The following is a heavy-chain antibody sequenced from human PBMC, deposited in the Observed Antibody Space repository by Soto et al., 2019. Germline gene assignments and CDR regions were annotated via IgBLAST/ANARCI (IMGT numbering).Heavy chain of an antibody. V-gene: IGHV4-59*08. CDR3: ARHQRDFWSGSPNWFDP. J-gene: IGHJ5*02. CDR2: IYYSGST. Sequence: SETLSLTCTVSGGTIISYYWSWIRQPPGKGLEWIGYIYYSGSTNYNPSLKSRVTISVDTSKNQFSLKLSSVTAADTAVYYCARHQRDFWSGSPNWFDPWGQGTLVTVSS. CDR1: GGTIISYY. D-gene: IGHD3-3*01.